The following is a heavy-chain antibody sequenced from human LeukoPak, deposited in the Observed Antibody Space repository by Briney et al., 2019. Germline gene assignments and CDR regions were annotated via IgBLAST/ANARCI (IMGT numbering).Heavy chain of an antibody. CDR1: GYTFTSYD. J-gene: IGHJ3*02. Sequence: ASVKVSCKASGYTFTSYDINWVRQATGQGLEWMGWMNPNSGNTGYAQKFQGRVTITKNTSISTAYMELSSLRSEDTAVYYCARDKGVGYCSSTSCEKDASDIWGQGTMVTVSS. CDR3: ARDKGVGYCSSTSCEKDASDI. D-gene: IGHD2-2*01. V-gene: IGHV1-8*03. CDR2: MNPNSGNT.